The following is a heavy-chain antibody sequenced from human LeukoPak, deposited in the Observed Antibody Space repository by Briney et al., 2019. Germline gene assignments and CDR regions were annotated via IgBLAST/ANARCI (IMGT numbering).Heavy chain of an antibody. CDR3: ARVVVVVAATRRAFDI. V-gene: IGHV4-34*01. D-gene: IGHD2-15*01. CDR2: INHSGST. Sequence: SEALPLTCAVYGGSFSGYYWSWVRQPPGEGLEWVGEINHSGSTNYNPSLKSRVTVSVDTSKNQFSRKLSSVTAADTAVYYCARVVVVVAATRRAFDIWGQGTMVTVSS. J-gene: IGHJ3*02. CDR1: GGSFSGYY.